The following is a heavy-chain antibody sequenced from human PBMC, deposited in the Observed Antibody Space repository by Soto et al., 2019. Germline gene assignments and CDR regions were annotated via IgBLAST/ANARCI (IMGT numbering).Heavy chain of an antibody. Sequence: ASVKVSCKASGYTFSSFYMHWVRQAPGQGLEWMGIIKPSGGSTSYAQKFQGRVTMTRDTSTSTVYMELSSLRSEDTAVYYCAKSSRAIYGDYAGTHRFDYWGQGTLVTVSS. CDR1: GYTFSSFY. J-gene: IGHJ4*02. D-gene: IGHD4-17*01. V-gene: IGHV1-46*03. CDR3: AKSSRAIYGDYAGTHRFDY. CDR2: IKPSGGST.